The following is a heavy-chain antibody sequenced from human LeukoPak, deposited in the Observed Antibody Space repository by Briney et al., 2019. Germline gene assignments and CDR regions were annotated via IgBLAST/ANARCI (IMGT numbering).Heavy chain of an antibody. CDR3: AKVGVGAIYGIDY. D-gene: IGHD1-26*01. Sequence: GGSLRLSCAASGFTFSNYAMSWVRQAPGKGLEWVSSISTSGDNTYYADSVKGRFTISRDNSKNTLYLQMNSLRAEDTAVYYCAKVGVGAIYGIDYWGQGTLVTVSS. V-gene: IGHV3-23*01. CDR1: GFTFSNYA. CDR2: ISTSGDNT. J-gene: IGHJ4*02.